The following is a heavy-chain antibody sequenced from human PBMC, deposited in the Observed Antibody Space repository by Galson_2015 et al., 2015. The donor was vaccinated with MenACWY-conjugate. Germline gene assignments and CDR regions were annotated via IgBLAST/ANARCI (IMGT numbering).Heavy chain of an antibody. CDR2: INPSGGST. CDR3: ARDQSDNHYYYYGMDV. CDR1: GYTFTSYY. J-gene: IGHJ6*02. D-gene: IGHD1-1*01. V-gene: IGHV1-46*01. Sequence: SVKVSCKASGYTFTSYYMHWVRQAPGQGLEWMGIINPSGGSTSYAQKFQGRVTMTRDTSTSTVYMELSSLRSEDTAVYYCARDQSDNHYYYYGMDVWGQGTTVTVSS.